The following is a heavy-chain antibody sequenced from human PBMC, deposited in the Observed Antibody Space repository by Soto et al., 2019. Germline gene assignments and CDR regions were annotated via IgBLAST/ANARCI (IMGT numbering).Heavy chain of an antibody. CDR1: GYTFSGFY. CDR2: IYPDSGLT. V-gene: IGHV1-2*02. J-gene: IGHJ4*02. CDR3: RVPGVLDVDY. Sequence: ASVKVSCQTSGYTFSGFYIHWVRQAPGQGLESMGWIYPDSGLTDYAQKSQGRLTMTMXTXXIXXXMXLXXLRXDXTAVYYCRVPGVLDVDYWGQGTRDTV. D-gene: IGHD2-8*01.